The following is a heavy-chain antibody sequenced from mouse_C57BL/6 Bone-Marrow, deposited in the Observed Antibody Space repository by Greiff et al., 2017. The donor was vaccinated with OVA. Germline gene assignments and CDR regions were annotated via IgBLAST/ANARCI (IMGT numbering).Heavy chain of an antibody. CDR3: ARSVVPFDY. V-gene: IGHV5-6*02. CDR2: ISSGGSYT. CDR1: GFTFSSYG. J-gene: IGHJ2*01. D-gene: IGHD1-1*01. Sequence: DVMLVKSGGDLVKPGGSLKLSCAASGFTFSSYGMSWVRPTPDKRLEWVATISSGGSYTYYPDSVKGRFTISRDNAKNTLYLQMSSLKSEDTAMYYCARSVVPFDYWGQGTTLTVSS.